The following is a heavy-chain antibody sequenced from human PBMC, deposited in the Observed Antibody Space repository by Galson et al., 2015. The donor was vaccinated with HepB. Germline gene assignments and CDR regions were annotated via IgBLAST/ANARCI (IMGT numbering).Heavy chain of an antibody. Sequence: SLRLSCAASGFAFDSNSISWVRQAPVRRPELISGICGNGASTFYADYVKGRFTVSRDNSNNMLYLQMNSLRAEDAGLYCCEKGYGLLDSCAQGILVTVSS. D-gene: IGHD5-18*01. CDR2: ICGNGAST. CDR1: GFAFDSNS. CDR3: EKGYGLLDS. V-gene: IGHV3-23*01. J-gene: IGHJ5*01.